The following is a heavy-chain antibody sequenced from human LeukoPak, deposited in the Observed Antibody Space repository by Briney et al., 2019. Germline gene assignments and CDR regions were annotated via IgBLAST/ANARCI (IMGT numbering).Heavy chain of an antibody. J-gene: IGHJ6*03. V-gene: IGHV3-30*04. Sequence: PGRSLRLACAASRFTFSSYAMHWVRQAPGKGLEWVAVISFDGGNKYYTDSVKGRFTIFRDNSKNTLSLQMNSLRAEDTAVYYCARGVYRSPMDVWGKGTTVTVSS. CDR1: RFTFSSYA. D-gene: IGHD6-6*01. CDR3: ARGVYRSPMDV. CDR2: ISFDGGNK.